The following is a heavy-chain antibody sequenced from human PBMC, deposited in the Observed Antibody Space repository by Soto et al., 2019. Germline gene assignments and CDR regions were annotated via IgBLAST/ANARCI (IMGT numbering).Heavy chain of an antibody. D-gene: IGHD2-2*02. CDR2: IYYSGST. J-gene: IGHJ6*02. Sequence: KSSETLSLTCTVSGGSISSGDYYWSWIRQPPGKGLEWIGYIYYSGSTYYNPSLKSRATISVDTSKNQFSLKLSSVTAADTAVYYCARDRGYCSSTSCYTRDSGYYGMDVWGQGTTVTVSS. V-gene: IGHV4-30-4*01. CDR1: GGSISSGDYY. CDR3: ARDRGYCSSTSCYTRDSGYYGMDV.